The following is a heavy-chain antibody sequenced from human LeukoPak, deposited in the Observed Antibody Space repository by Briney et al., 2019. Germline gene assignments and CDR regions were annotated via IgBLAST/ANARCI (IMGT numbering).Heavy chain of an antibody. CDR3: AHSPRESCSSTSCLVGFDP. Sequence: SGPTLVNPTQTLTLTCTFSGFSLSRSGVGVGWIRQPPGRALGWIVLIYWNDNSRDSPSQKSRLTITNDTSKNQVVLTMTNMDPVDTATYSGAHSPRESCSSTSCLVGFDPWGQGTMVTVS. J-gene: IGHJ5*02. D-gene: IGHD2-2*01. V-gene: IGHV2-5*01. CDR2: IYWNDNS. CDR1: GFSLSRSGVG.